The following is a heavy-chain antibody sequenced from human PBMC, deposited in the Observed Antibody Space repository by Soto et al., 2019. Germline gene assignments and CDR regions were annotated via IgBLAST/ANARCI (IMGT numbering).Heavy chain of an antibody. CDR1: GGSFSGYY. V-gene: IGHV4-34*01. J-gene: IGHJ3*02. CDR2: INHSGST. Sequence: PSETLSLTCAVYGGSFSGYYWSWIRQPPGKGLEWIGEINHSGSTNYNPSLKSRVTISVDTSKNQFSLKLSSVTAADTAVYYCARDYYDSSGYLGSGAFDIWGQGTMVTVS. D-gene: IGHD3-22*01. CDR3: ARDYYDSSGYLGSGAFDI.